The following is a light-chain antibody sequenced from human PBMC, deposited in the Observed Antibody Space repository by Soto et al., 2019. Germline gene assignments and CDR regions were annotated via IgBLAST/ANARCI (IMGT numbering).Light chain of an antibody. CDR2: DAS. J-gene: IGKJ5*01. V-gene: IGKV3-11*01. CDR3: LQRSDWPIT. Sequence: EIVLTQSAPAVSLSPGESAALSCRVSQTISTYLAWYQQKPGQAPRLLIYDASTRATGIPARFSGSGSGTDFTLTISYLEPEDFAVYYCLQRSDWPITFGQGTRLEIK. CDR1: QTISTY.